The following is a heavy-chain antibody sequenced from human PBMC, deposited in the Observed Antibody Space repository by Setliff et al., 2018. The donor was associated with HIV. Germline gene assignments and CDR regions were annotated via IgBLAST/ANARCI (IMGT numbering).Heavy chain of an antibody. V-gene: IGHV3-23*01. CDR1: GFTFSSYA. J-gene: IGHJ4*02. D-gene: IGHD3-22*01. CDR3: AKELAASGLGYFDS. CDR2: ILSTGERT. Sequence: SLKISCAASGFTFSSYAMSWVRQAPGEGLEWVSAILSTGERTFYADSVKGRFTISRDNSKNTVYLQMNSLRAEDTAEYYCAKELAASGLGYFDSWGRGILVTVSS.